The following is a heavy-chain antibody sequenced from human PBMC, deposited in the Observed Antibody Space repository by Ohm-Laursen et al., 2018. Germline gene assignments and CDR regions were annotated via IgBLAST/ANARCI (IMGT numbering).Heavy chain of an antibody. CDR3: AKDLEDVSGIAVASFDY. V-gene: IGHV3-23*01. J-gene: IGHJ4*02. CDR2: ISGSGGST. CDR1: GFTFSSYA. D-gene: IGHD6-19*01. Sequence: SLRLSCTAPGFTFSSYAMSWVRQAPGKGLEWVSAISGSGGSTYYADSVKGRFTISRDNSKNTLYLQMNSLRAEDTAVYYCAKDLEDVSGIAVASFDYWGQGTLVTVSS.